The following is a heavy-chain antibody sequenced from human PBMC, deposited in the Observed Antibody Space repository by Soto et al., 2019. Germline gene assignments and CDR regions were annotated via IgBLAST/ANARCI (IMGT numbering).Heavy chain of an antibody. D-gene: IGHD3-9*01. V-gene: IGHV4-4*07. CDR3: ARDDYYDSNNWFDP. CDR2: IYTTGSA. CDR1: VVSIKTYY. Sequence: SEPLSLTCAVSVVSIKTYYWGWMRKPAGKGLEWIGRIYTTGSANHNPSLKSRVTMSVDTSKNQVSLKLTSVTAADAGVYYCARDDYYDSNNWFDPWGQGILVTVSS. J-gene: IGHJ5*02.